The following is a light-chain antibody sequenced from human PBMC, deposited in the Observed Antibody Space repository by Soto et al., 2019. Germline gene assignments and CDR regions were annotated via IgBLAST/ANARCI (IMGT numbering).Light chain of an antibody. Sequence: EIVMTQSPATLSVSPGERATLSCRASQSVSSNLAWYQQKPGQAPRLLIYGASTRATAIPARFSGSGSGTEFTLTISSLQSEDFAVYYCQQYNNWPQWTLGQGTKVDI. CDR2: GAS. CDR3: QQYNNWPQWT. CDR1: QSVSSN. V-gene: IGKV3-15*01. J-gene: IGKJ1*01.